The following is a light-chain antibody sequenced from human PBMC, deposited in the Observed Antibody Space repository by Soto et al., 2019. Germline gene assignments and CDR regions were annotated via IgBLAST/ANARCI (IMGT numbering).Light chain of an antibody. J-gene: IGKJ5*01. Sequence: DIQMTQSPSSVSASVGDRVTITCRASQGISNWLAWYQQKPGKAPKLLIYAASSLQSGIPSRFSVSGSATDFTLTTSSLQPEDFATYSCQQGNSFPVTFGQGTRLEIK. V-gene: IGKV1-12*01. CDR3: QQGNSFPVT. CDR1: QGISNW. CDR2: AAS.